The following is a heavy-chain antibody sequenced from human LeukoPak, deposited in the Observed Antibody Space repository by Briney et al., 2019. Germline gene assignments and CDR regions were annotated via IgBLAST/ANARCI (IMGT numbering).Heavy chain of an antibody. CDR2: IYDSGTT. CDR3: ATHRRSGSGGSENAFEI. CDR1: GDSTSSSTYY. D-gene: IGHD5-12*01. J-gene: IGHJ3*02. Sequence: KPSETLSLTCTVSGDSTSSSTYYWDWIRQAPGKGLECIGNIYDSGTTHYNPSLKSRVTISGDTSKNQFSLKLNSVIAADTAIYYCATHRRSGSGGSENAFEIWGQGTMVTVSS. V-gene: IGHV4-39*01.